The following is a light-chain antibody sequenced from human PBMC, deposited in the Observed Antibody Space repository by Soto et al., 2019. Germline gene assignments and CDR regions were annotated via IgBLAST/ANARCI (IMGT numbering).Light chain of an antibody. J-gene: IGKJ2*01. CDR2: WTS. V-gene: IGKV4-1*01. CDR3: HRYYGNPS. Sequence: DIVMTQSPDSLAVSLGERATINCKSSQSVLHRSNNKNYLAWYQQKPGQPPKLLIYWTSTRESGVPERLSGSGAGTDFTLTINSLQAEDVAVYYCHRYYGNPSFGQGTKLEIK. CDR1: QSVLHRSNNKNY.